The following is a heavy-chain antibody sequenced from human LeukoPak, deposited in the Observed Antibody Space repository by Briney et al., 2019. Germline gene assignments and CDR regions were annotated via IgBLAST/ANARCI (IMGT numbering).Heavy chain of an antibody. Sequence: GGSLRLSCAASGFTVSNAWMSWVRQAPGKGLEWVSSISSSSSYIYYADSVKGRFTISRDNAKNSLYLQMNSLRAEDTAVYYCARDSRDAFDIWGQGTMVTVSS. V-gene: IGHV3-21*01. CDR3: ARDSRDAFDI. CDR2: ISSSSSYI. CDR1: GFTVSNAW. J-gene: IGHJ3*02.